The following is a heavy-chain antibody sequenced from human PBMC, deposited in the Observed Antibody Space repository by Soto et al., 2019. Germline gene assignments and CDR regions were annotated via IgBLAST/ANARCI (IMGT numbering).Heavy chain of an antibody. CDR3: ARHISGSYSSGYFDY. CDR2: IYYSGST. Sequence: SETLSLTCTVSGGSISSGDYYWSWIRQPPGKGLEWIGYIYYSGSTYYNPSLKSRVTISVDTSKNQFSLNLSSVTAADTAMYYCARHISGSYSSGYFDYWGQGALVTVSS. D-gene: IGHD3-22*01. J-gene: IGHJ4*02. CDR1: GGSISSGDYY. V-gene: IGHV4-30-4*01.